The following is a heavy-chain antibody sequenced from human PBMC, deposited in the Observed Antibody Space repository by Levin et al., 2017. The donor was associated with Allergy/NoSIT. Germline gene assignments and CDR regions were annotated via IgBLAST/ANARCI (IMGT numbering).Heavy chain of an antibody. CDR3: ASWAMYHYDRSAFDYFYYAGDV. CDR1: GILFSSYD. V-gene: IGHV3-21*01. J-gene: IGHJ6*02. CDR2: ISAGGNYI. Sequence: PGGSLRLSCAASGILFSSYDMNWVRQAPGKGLEWVSSISAGGNYIYYADSVKGRFTISRDNAKNSLFLQMNSLRAEDTAVYYCASWAMYHYDRSAFDYFYYAGDVWGQGTTVTVSS. D-gene: IGHD3-22*01.